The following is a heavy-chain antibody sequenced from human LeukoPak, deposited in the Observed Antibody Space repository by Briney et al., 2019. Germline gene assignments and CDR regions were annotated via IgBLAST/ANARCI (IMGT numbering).Heavy chain of an antibody. CDR1: GFTFSSYS. D-gene: IGHD3-10*01. J-gene: IGHJ4*02. Sequence: PGGSLRLSCAASGFTFSSYSMNWVRQAPGKGLEWVSSISSSSSYMYYADSVKGRFTTSRDNAKNSLYLQMNSLRAEDTAVYYCARDGSYYGSGSYYNGLDYWGQGTLVTVSS. CDR2: ISSSSSYM. V-gene: IGHV3-21*01. CDR3: ARDGSYYGSGSYYNGLDY.